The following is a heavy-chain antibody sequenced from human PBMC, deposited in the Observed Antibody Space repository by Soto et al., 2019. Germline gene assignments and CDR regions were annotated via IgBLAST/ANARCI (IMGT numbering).Heavy chain of an antibody. CDR1: GGSIRTYY. V-gene: IGHV4-59*01. CDR3: ARDRAEGSSSTPAGGMDV. CDR2: INYSGVT. Sequence: SDTLSLTCSVSGGSIRTYYWNWIRQPPGGGLEWIAYINYSGVTNYSPSLRGRVSISIDRSNNEFSLKVSSVTAADTAVYYCARDRAEGSSSTPAGGMDVWGPGTTVTVSS. J-gene: IGHJ6*02. D-gene: IGHD6-6*01.